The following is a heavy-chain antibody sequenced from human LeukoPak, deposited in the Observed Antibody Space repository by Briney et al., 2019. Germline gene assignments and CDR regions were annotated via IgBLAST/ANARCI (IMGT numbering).Heavy chain of an antibody. Sequence: GGSLRLSCAASGFTLSNYWMTWVRQGPGEGLEWLANINLDGSETHSVDSVKRRFTISRDNAKNSLSLQMSGLRVEDTAVYYCARGYGDWLRWGPGTQVTVSS. CDR3: ARGYGDWLR. V-gene: IGHV3-7*01. CDR1: GFTLSNYW. J-gene: IGHJ4*02. D-gene: IGHD4-17*01. CDR2: INLDGSET.